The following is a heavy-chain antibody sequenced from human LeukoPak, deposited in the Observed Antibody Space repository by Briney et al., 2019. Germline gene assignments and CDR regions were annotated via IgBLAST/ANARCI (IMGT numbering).Heavy chain of an antibody. CDR1: GFTFSDYY. J-gene: IGHJ6*03. CDR2: ISSSGSTI. Sequence: SGGSLRLSCAVSGFTFSDYYMSWIRQAPGKGLEWVSYISSSGSTIYYADSVRGRFTISRDNAKNSLYLQMNSLRAEDTAVYYCARDRPLCSGGSCYPLYYYYYMDVWGKGTTVTVSS. CDR3: ARDRPLCSGGSCYPLYYYYYMDV. V-gene: IGHV3-11*04. D-gene: IGHD2-15*01.